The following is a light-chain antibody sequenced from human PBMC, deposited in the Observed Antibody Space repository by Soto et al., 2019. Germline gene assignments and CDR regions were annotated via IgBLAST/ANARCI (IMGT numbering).Light chain of an antibody. CDR3: QQADSFPQT. CDR1: QSISNY. Sequence: DIQMTQSPSSLXXSXXXXVXXXCRASQSISNYLNWYQQKPGKAPKLLIYAASSLESGVPSRFSGSGSGTDFTLTISSLQPEDFATYYCQQADSFPQTFGQGTKVDIK. CDR2: AAS. J-gene: IGKJ1*01. V-gene: IGKV1-39*01.